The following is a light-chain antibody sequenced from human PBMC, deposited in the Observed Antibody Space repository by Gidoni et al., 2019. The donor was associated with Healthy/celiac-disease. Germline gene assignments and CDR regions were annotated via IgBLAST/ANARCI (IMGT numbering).Light chain of an antibody. V-gene: IGLV3-10*01. Sequence: SYELTQPPSVSVSPGQTARITCSGDALPKKYAYWDQQKSGQAPVLVIYEDSKQPSGNPERFSGSSSGTMATLTISGAQVEDEADYYCYSTDSSGNHRVFGGGTKLTVL. J-gene: IGLJ3*02. CDR3: YSTDSSGNHRV. CDR2: EDS. CDR1: ALPKKY.